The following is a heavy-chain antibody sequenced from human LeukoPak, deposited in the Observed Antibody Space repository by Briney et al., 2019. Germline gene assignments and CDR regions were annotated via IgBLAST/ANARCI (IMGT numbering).Heavy chain of an antibody. CDR1: GGSISSYY. J-gene: IGHJ4*02. CDR3: ARVTGYMIEDYFDY. CDR2: IHYSGST. D-gene: IGHD3-22*01. Sequence: SETLSLTCTVSGGSISSYYWSWIRQPPGKGLEWIGYIHYSGSTHYNPSLKSRVTISVETSKNQFSLKLSSVTAADTAVYYCARVTGYMIEDYFDYWGREPWSPSPQ. V-gene: IGHV4-59*01.